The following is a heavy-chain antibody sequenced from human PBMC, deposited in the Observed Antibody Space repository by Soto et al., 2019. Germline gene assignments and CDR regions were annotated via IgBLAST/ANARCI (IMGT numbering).Heavy chain of an antibody. V-gene: IGHV5-51*01. CDR3: ARLFVDFGVVLRTSYYFDY. J-gene: IGHJ4*02. D-gene: IGHD3-3*01. Sequence: GESLKISCQASGYSFTSYWTGWVRQMPGKGLEWMGIIYPGDSDTKYSPSFQGQVTISADKSISTAYLQWSSLKASDSALYYCARLFVDFGVVLRTSYYFDYWGQGTLVTVSS. CDR2: IYPGDSDT. CDR1: GYSFTSYW.